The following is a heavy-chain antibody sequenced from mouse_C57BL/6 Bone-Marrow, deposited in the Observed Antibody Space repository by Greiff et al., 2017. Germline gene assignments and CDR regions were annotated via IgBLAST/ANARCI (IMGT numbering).Heavy chain of an antibody. V-gene: IGHV1-54*01. CDR2: INPGSGGT. J-gene: IGHJ3*01. CDR1: GYAFTNYL. CDR3: ARLAIYYGNYAWFAY. D-gene: IGHD2-1*01. Sequence: QVQLKESGAELVRPGTSVKVSCKASGYAFTNYLIEWVKQRPGQGLEWIGVINPGSGGTNYNEKFKGKATLTADKSSSTAYMPLSSLTSEDSAVYYCARLAIYYGNYAWFAYWGQGTLVTVSA.